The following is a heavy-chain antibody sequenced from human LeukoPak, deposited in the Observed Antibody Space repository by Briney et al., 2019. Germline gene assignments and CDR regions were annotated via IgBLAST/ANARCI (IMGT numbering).Heavy chain of an antibody. CDR1: GYTFTNSW. J-gene: IGHJ4*02. D-gene: IGHD3-22*01. Sequence: GESLKISCKGSGYTFTNSWIAWVRQMPGKGLEWMGIIYPGDSDTRYSPSFQGQVTISADKSISTAYLQWSSLKASDTAMYYCATYYYDSSGYSTLDYWGQGTLVTVSS. CDR2: IYPGDSDT. CDR3: ATYYYDSSGYSTLDY. V-gene: IGHV5-51*01.